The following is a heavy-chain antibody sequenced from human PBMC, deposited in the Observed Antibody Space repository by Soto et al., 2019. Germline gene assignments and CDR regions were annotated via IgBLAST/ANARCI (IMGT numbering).Heavy chain of an antibody. CDR1: GFSLSTSGVG. D-gene: IGHD3-10*01. Sequence: SGPTLVNPTQTLTLTCTFSGFSLSTSGVGVGWIRQPPGKALEWLALIYWNDDKRYSPSLKSRLTITKDTSKNQVVLTMTNMDPVDTATYYCAHSSNAYGSGSYYKHYFDCWGQGTLVTVSS. CDR3: AHSSNAYGSGSYYKHYFDC. V-gene: IGHV2-5*01. J-gene: IGHJ4*02. CDR2: IYWNDDK.